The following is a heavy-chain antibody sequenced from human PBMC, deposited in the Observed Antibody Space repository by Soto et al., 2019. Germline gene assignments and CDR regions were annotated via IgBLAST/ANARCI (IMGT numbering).Heavy chain of an antibody. CDR3: ARDLSAMDRSLDY. CDR1: GFTFISYS. V-gene: IGHV3-48*02. CDR2: IDNSGSII. D-gene: IGHD2-2*03. Sequence: GGSLRLSCGASGFTFISYSMNWVRQAPGEGLEWISYIDNSGSIIYYANSVKGRFTISRDNAINSLYLQMNSLKDEDTAVYYCARDLSAMDRSLDYWGQVTLVTVSS. J-gene: IGHJ4*02.